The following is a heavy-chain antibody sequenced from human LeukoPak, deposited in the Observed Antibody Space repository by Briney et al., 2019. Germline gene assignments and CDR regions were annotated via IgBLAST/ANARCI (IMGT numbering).Heavy chain of an antibody. V-gene: IGHV4-4*02. CDR2: IYHSGST. Sequence: SETLSLTCAVSGGSISSSNWWSWVRQPPGKGLEWIGEIYHSGSTNYNPSLKSRVTISVDMSKNQFSLKLSSVTAADTAVYYCARDYLGYCSGDSCSSDRAFDIWGQGTMVTVSS. D-gene: IGHD2-15*01. J-gene: IGHJ3*02. CDR1: GGSISSSNW. CDR3: ARDYLGYCSGDSCSSDRAFDI.